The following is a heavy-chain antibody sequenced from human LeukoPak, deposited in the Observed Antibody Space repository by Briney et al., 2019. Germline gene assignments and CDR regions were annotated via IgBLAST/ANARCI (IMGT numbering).Heavy chain of an antibody. D-gene: IGHD3-3*01. Sequence: GSSVKVSCKASGGTFSSYAISWVRQAPGQGLEWMGGIIPIFGTANYAQKFQGRVTITTDESTSTAYMELSSLRSEDTAVYYCARGTYYDFWSGYRDMDVWGKGTTVTVSS. CDR1: GGTFSSYA. J-gene: IGHJ6*03. V-gene: IGHV1-69*05. CDR2: IIPIFGTA. CDR3: ARGTYYDFWSGYRDMDV.